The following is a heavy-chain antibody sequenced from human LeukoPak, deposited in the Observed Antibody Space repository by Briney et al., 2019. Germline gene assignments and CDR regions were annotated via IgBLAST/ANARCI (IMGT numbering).Heavy chain of an antibody. Sequence: ASVKVSFKASGYTFTSYYMHWVRQAPGQGLEWMGIINPSGGSTSYAQKFQGRVTMTRDTSTSTVYMELSSLRSEDTAVYYCARDNPTSALGYGSGSYPDYWGQGTLVTVSS. J-gene: IGHJ4*02. CDR1: GYTFTSYY. CDR2: INPSGGST. CDR3: ARDNPTSALGYGSGSYPDY. D-gene: IGHD3-10*01. V-gene: IGHV1-46*01.